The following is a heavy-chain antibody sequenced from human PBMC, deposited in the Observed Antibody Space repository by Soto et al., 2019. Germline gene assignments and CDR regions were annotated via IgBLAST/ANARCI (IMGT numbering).Heavy chain of an antibody. D-gene: IGHD4-17*01. CDR1: GFSFSRYT. CDR2: IHPGDSDT. J-gene: IGHJ6*02. V-gene: IGHV5-51*01. Sequence: PGESLKISCVGSGFSFSRYTVGWVRQVPGKGLEWMGVIHPGDSDTRYSPSFQGQVTISADKSISTAYLQWSSLKASDTAMYYCTLSCGDSYYYYYGMDVWGQGTTVTVAS. CDR3: TLSCGDSYYYYYGMDV.